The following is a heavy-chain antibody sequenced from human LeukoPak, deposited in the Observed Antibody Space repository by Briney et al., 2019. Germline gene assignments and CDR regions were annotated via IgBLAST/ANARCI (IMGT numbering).Heavy chain of an antibody. CDR2: ISSSSSYI. V-gene: IGHV3-21*01. CDR1: GFTFSSYI. J-gene: IGHJ4*02. Sequence: GGSLRLSRAASGFTFSSYIMNWVRQAPGKGLEWVSSISSSSSYIYYADSVKGRFTISRDNAKNSLYLQMNSLRAEDTAVYYCARGTIGELDYWGQGTLVTVSS. D-gene: IGHD3-10*01. CDR3: ARGTIGELDY.